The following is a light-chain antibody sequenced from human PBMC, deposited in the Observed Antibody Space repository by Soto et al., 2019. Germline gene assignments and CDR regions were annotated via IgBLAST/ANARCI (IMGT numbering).Light chain of an antibody. V-gene: IGLV2-8*01. Sequence: QSVLTQPPSASGSPGQSVTISCTGTSSDVGGYNYVSWYQQHPGKAPKLMIYEVSKRPSGVPDRFSGSKSGNTASLTVSGLQAEDEADYYCCSFALRSTLIFGGGTKLTVL. CDR1: SSDVGGYNY. CDR3: CSFALRSTLI. CDR2: EVS. J-gene: IGLJ2*01.